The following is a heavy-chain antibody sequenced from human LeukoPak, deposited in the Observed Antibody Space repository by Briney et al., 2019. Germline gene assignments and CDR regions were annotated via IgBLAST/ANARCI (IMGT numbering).Heavy chain of an antibody. D-gene: IGHD3-22*01. J-gene: IGHJ4*02. CDR2: IKQDGSEK. CDR3: ASTPIVGVNDY. Sequence: GGSLRLSCAASGFTFSSYWMSWVRQAPGKGLEWVANIKQDGSEKYYVDSVKGRFTISRDNAKNSLSLQMNSLTAEDTAVYYCASTPIVGVNDYWGQGTLVTVSS. V-gene: IGHV3-7*01. CDR1: GFTFSSYW.